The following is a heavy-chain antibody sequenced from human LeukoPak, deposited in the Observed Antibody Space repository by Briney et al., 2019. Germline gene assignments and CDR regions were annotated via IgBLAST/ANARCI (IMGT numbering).Heavy chain of an antibody. J-gene: IGHJ4*02. Sequence: PGGSLRLSCAASGFTFDDYAMPWVRQAPGKGLEWVSGISWNSGSIGYADSVKGRFTISRDNAKNSLYLQMNSLRAEDTALYYCAKSVGPTTVTTMDYWGQGTLVTVSS. CDR3: AKSVGPTTVTTMDY. D-gene: IGHD4-17*01. CDR1: GFTFDDYA. CDR2: ISWNSGSI. V-gene: IGHV3-9*01.